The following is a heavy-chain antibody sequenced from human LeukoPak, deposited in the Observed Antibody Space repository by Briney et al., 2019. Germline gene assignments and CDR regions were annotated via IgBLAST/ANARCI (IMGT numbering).Heavy chain of an antibody. V-gene: IGHV5-51*01. J-gene: IGHJ4*02. CDR1: GSRFTSYW. D-gene: IGHD4-23*01. CDR3: ARRSYGGKDFDQ. CDR2: IYPADSHT. Sequence: GGSLKISCKGSGSRFTSYWIAWVRPLPGKGLGGLGIIYPADSHTTFSPSFPGQVTISADKSLSTGYLQSSSLKASDTAMYDYARRSYGGKDFDQWGQGTLVTVSS.